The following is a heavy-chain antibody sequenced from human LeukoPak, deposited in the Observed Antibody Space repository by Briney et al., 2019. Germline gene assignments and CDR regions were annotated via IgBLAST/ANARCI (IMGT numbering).Heavy chain of an antibody. CDR3: AKNGGGSPNWFDT. CDR1: GGSISSGDYY. CDR2: IYYSGST. Sequence: SETLSLTCTVSGGSISSGDYYWSWIRQPPGKGLEWIGYIYYSGSTYYNPSLKSRVTISVDTSKNQFSLKLSSVTAADTAVYYCAKNGGGSPNWFDTWGQGTLVTVSS. V-gene: IGHV4-30-4*02. J-gene: IGHJ5*02. D-gene: IGHD1-26*01.